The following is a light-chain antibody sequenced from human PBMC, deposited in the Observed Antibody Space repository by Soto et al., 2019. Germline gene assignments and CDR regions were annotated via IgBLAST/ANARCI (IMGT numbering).Light chain of an antibody. CDR3: QQYGSSPYT. V-gene: IGKV3-15*01. J-gene: IGKJ2*01. CDR2: GAY. CDR1: QNINYN. Sequence: EIVMTQSPATLSVSPGERATLSCRASQNINYNLAWYQQRPGQPPTLLIYGAYTRATGIPDRFSGGGSGTEFTLTISSLQSEDFAVYYCQQYGSSPYTFGQGTKLEIK.